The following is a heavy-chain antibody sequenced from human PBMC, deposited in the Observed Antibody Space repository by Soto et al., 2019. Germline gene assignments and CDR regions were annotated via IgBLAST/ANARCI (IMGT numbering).Heavy chain of an antibody. Sequence: QVQLVESGGGVVQPGRSLRLSCAASGFTFSSYGMHWVRQAPGKGLEWVAVIWYDGSNKYYADSVKGRFTISRDNSKNTLYLQMNSLRAEDTAVYYCARDRGSSGWSQALDYGMDVWGQGTTFTVSS. CDR2: IWYDGSNK. D-gene: IGHD6-19*01. J-gene: IGHJ6*02. CDR3: ARDRGSSGWSQALDYGMDV. V-gene: IGHV3-33*01. CDR1: GFTFSSYG.